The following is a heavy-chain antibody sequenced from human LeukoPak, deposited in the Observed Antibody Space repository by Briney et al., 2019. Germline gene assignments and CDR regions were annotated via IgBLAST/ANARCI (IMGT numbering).Heavy chain of an antibody. V-gene: IGHV3-23*01. D-gene: IGHD3-9*01. CDR2: ITGSGGST. CDR1: GFTFSRYA. J-gene: IGHJ3*02. Sequence: GGSLRLSCAASGFTFSRYAMSWVRQAPGKGLEWVSAITGSGGSTYYADSVKGRFTISRDNSRNTLYLQMNSLRAEDTAVYYCAKDPQVRHFDWPPDAFDIWGQGTMLTVSS. CDR3: AKDPQVRHFDWPPDAFDI.